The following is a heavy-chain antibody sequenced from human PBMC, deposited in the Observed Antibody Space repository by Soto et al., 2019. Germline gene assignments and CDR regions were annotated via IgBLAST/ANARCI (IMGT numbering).Heavy chain of an antibody. J-gene: IGHJ5*02. CDR1: GFTFSVFA. Sequence: LVESGGGVVQPGRSLRLSCAAAGFTFSVFAMHWVRQAPGKGLECVAVVSYDGNSKKYADSVKGRFTISRDNSKNTLYLQMNSLTTEDTAVYYCARVYSDNSGGRFDAWGQGTLVTVSS. D-gene: IGHD3-22*01. CDR3: ARVYSDNSGGRFDA. V-gene: IGHV3-30-3*01. CDR2: VSYDGNSK.